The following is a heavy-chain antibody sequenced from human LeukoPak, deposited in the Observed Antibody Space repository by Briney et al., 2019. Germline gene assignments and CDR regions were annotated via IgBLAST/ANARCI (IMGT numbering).Heavy chain of an antibody. CDR2: FIPIFGSA. CDR1: GGTLANYA. Sequence: SVKVSCKASGGTLANYAVSWVRQAPGQGLEWMGGFIPIFGSANYAQQFQGRLTMTADESTSTAYMELSSLRSEDTAVYFCARGGVGLAVAAYFDFWGQGTLVTVSS. J-gene: IGHJ4*02. V-gene: IGHV1-69*13. D-gene: IGHD6-19*01. CDR3: ARGGVGLAVAAYFDF.